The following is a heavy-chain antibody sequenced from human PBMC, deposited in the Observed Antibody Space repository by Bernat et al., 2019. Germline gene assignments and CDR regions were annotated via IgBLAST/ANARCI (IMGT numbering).Heavy chain of an antibody. CDR1: GGSISSGSYY. J-gene: IGHJ4*02. CDR3: ARDGAVGYSPDYYFDY. D-gene: IGHD1-26*01. V-gene: IGHV4-61*02. CDR2: IYTSGST. Sequence: QVQLQESGPGLVKPSQTLSLTCTVSGGSISSGSYYWSWIRQPAGKGLEWIGRIYTSGSTNYNPSLKSRVTISVDTSGSQCSLRVSSVTGADTAVYYCARDGAVGYSPDYYFDYWGQGTLVTVSS.